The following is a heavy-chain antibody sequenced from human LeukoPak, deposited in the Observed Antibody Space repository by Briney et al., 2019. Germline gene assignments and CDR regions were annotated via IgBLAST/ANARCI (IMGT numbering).Heavy chain of an antibody. J-gene: IGHJ4*02. V-gene: IGHV3-49*04. CDR3: TRVSGSYYDSSGYYYDY. CDR1: GFTFGDYA. D-gene: IGHD3-22*01. Sequence: PGGSLRLSCTASGFTFGDYAMSWVRQASGKGLEWVGFIRSKAYGGTTEYAASVKGRFTISRDDSKSIAYLQMNSLKTEDTAVYYCTRVSGSYYDSSGYYYDYWGQGTLVTVSS. CDR2: IRSKAYGGTT.